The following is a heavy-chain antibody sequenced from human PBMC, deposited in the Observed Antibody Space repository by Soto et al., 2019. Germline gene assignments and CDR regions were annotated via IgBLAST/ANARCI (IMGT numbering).Heavy chain of an antibody. Sequence: LSLTCAVYGGSFSGYYWSCIRQPPGKGLEWIGEINHSGSTNYNPSLKSRVTISVDTSKNQFSLKLSSVTAADTAVYYCARGGGIAAAGTLNWFDPWGQGTLVTVSS. D-gene: IGHD6-13*01. V-gene: IGHV4-34*01. CDR3: ARGGGIAAAGTLNWFDP. CDR1: GGSFSGYY. J-gene: IGHJ5*02. CDR2: INHSGST.